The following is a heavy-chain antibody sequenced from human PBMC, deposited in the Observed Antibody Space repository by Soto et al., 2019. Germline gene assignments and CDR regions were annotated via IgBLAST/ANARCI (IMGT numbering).Heavy chain of an antibody. CDR3: AREYILTGDDAFDN. Sequence: QVQLVESGGGVVQPGRSLRLSWVASGFTFSTYGMHWVRQAPGKGLEWVALIWSDGSNKYYADSVKGRFTISRDNSKNTLYLQMYSLRAEDTAVYYCAREYILTGDDAFDNWGQGTMVTVSS. CDR1: GFTFSTYG. D-gene: IGHD3-9*01. J-gene: IGHJ3*02. V-gene: IGHV3-33*01. CDR2: IWSDGSNK.